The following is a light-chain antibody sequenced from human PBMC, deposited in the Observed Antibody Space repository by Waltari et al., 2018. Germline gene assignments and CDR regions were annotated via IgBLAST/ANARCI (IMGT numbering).Light chain of an antibody. CDR2: DAS. Sequence: ETVLTQSPATLSVSPGERATLPCRASQSVSSYLAWYQQKPGPAPRLLIYDASTSATGIPARFSGSGSGTDFTLTITSLEPEDFAVYSCQQRSNWPPEITFGQGTRLEIK. CDR3: QQRSNWPPEIT. J-gene: IGKJ5*01. V-gene: IGKV3-11*01. CDR1: QSVSSY.